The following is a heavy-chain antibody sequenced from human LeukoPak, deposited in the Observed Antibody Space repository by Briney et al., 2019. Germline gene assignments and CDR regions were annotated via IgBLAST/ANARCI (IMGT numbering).Heavy chain of an antibody. Sequence: SSETLSLTCTVSGASISSYYWSWIRQPPGKGLEWIGYISYSGGSNYNPSLNYNPSLKSRVTISVDTSEKRLSLKLSSVTAADTALYYCARLGECGSGSYPIDYWGQGTLVTVSS. CDR3: ARLGECGSGSYPIDY. V-gene: IGHV4-59*08. CDR2: ISYSGGS. CDR1: GASISSYY. J-gene: IGHJ4*02. D-gene: IGHD3-10*01.